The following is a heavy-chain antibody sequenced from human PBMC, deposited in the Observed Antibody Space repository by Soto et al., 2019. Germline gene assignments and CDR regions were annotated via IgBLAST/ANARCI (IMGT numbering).Heavy chain of an antibody. CDR2: IYPGDSDT. Sequence: PGESLKISCKGSGYSFTSYWIGWVRQMPGKGLEWMGIIYPGDSDTRYSPSFQGQVTISADKSTSTAYLQWSSLKASDTAMYYCARLYRSGYYYSYGFDIWGQGTMVTVSS. CDR3: ARLYRSGYYYSYGFDI. CDR1: GYSFTSYW. J-gene: IGHJ3*02. V-gene: IGHV5-51*01. D-gene: IGHD3-22*01.